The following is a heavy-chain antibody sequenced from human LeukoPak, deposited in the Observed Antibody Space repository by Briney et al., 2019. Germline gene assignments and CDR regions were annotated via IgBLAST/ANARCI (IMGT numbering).Heavy chain of an antibody. J-gene: IGHJ6*03. V-gene: IGHV3-21*01. CDR1: GFTFSSYS. Sequence: GGSLRLSCAASGFTFSSYSMNWVRQAPGKGLEWVSSISSSSSYIYYADSVKGRFTISRDNAKNSLYLQMNSLRAEDTAVYYCARDGIDKQWLESDYYYYMDVWGKGTTVTISS. D-gene: IGHD6-19*01. CDR2: ISSSSSYI. CDR3: ARDGIDKQWLESDYYYYMDV.